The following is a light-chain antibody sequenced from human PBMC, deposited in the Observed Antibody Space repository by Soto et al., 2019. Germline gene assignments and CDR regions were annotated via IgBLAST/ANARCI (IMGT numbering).Light chain of an antibody. CDR3: QQSYNTPRT. CDR1: QSISTY. CDR2: SAS. Sequence: DIQMTQSPSSLSASVGARVTITCRASQSISTYLNWYQQKPGKAPKLLLYSASNLQSGVPSGFSGSGSGIDFTLTIDSLQPEDFATYYWQQSYNTPRTFGQGTKVDI. J-gene: IGKJ1*01. V-gene: IGKV1-39*01.